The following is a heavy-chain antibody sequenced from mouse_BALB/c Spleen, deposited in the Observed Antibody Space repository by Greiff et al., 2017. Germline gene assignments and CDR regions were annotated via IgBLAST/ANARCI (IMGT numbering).Heavy chain of an antibody. V-gene: IGHV5-6-3*01. CDR3: ALYYAMDY. J-gene: IGHJ4*01. CDR2: INSNGGST. CDR1: GFTFSSYG. Sequence: EVMLVESGGGLVQPGGSLKLSCAASGFTFSSYGMSWVRQTPDKRLELVATINSNGGSTYYPDSVKGRFTISRDNAKNTLYLQMSSLKSEDTAMYYCALYYAMDYWGQGTSVTVSS.